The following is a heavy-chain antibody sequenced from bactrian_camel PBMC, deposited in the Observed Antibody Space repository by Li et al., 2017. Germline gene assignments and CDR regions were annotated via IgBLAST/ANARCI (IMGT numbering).Heavy chain of an antibody. V-gene: IGHV3S53*01. J-gene: IGHJ4*01. CDR2: IDSDGVT. D-gene: IGHD2*01. CDR1: QYIRTMNI. Sequence: HVQLVESGGGLVQPGGSLRLSCAGSQYIRTMNIFGWFRQAPGKEREVVATIDSDGVTTYADSVKGRFTISRDAKTTMYLQMSSAKPEDTAVYYCAARKWYLTFPRRLQRCGPFGTLSTAYWGQGTQVTVS. CDR3: AARKWYLTFPRRLQRCGPFGTLSTAY.